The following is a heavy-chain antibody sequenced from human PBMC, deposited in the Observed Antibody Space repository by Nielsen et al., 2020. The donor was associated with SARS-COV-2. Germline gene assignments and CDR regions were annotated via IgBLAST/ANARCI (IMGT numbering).Heavy chain of an antibody. V-gene: IGHV3-15*01. D-gene: IGHD6-13*01. CDR1: GFTFRNAW. Sequence: GESLKISCVASGFTFRNAWMTWVRQAPGKGLEWVCRIKAKTDGETTVYAAPVQGRFTTSRDDSEMTLYLQMDSLEIEDTGVYYCSTGGVAAVGTYYYYYGMDVWGQGTTVAVSS. CDR3: STGGVAAVGTYYYYYGMDV. J-gene: IGHJ6*02. CDR2: IKAKTDGETT.